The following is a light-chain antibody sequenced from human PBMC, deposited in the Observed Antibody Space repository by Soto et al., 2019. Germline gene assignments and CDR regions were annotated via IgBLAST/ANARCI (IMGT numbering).Light chain of an antibody. J-gene: IGKJ1*01. CDR1: QRVDNNF. CDR2: GAS. CDR3: QQYGSSLWT. Sequence: LTQPPGPLSLSPGEGATLSCRTSQRVDNNFVAWYQQKPGQAPRLLIYGASTRATGIPDRFSGSGFGTDFTLTITRLEPQDFAVYYCQQYGSSLWTFGLGTKVDIK. V-gene: IGKV3-20*01.